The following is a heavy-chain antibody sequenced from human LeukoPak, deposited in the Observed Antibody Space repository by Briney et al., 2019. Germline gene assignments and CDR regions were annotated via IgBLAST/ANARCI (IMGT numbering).Heavy chain of an antibody. D-gene: IGHD3-10*01. V-gene: IGHV3-23*01. Sequence: PGGSLRLSCAASGFTLSNAYMSWVRQAPGKGLEWVSAISGSGGSTYYADSVKGRFTISRDNSKNTLYLQMNSLRAEDTAVYYCAKDGSFTMVQGVIMGEFDYWGQGTLVTVSS. CDR1: GFTLSNAY. CDR3: AKDGSFTMVQGVIMGEFDY. J-gene: IGHJ4*02. CDR2: ISGSGGST.